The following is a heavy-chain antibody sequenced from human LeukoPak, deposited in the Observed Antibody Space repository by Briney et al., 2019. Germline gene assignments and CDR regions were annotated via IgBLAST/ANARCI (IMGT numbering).Heavy chain of an antibody. Sequence: ASVKVSCKASGYTFTGYMHWVRQAPGQGLEWMGWINPNSGGTNYAQKFQGRVTMTRDTSISTAYMELSRLRSDDTAVYYCARENYGDYASNWFDPWGQGTLVTVSS. D-gene: IGHD4-17*01. CDR2: INPNSGGT. J-gene: IGHJ5*02. CDR1: GYTFTGY. V-gene: IGHV1-2*02. CDR3: ARENYGDYASNWFDP.